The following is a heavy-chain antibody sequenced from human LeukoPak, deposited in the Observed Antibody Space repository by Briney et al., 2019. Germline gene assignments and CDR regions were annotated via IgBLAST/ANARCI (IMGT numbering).Heavy chain of an antibody. Sequence: PSETLSLTCTVSGGSISGYFWSWLRQPPGMGLEWIGYIFYSGSISYNPSLKSRVTMSLDTSKNQFSLKLSSVTPEDTAVYYCARDYYYGMDVWGQGTTVTVSS. CDR2: IFYSGSI. CDR1: GGSISGYF. V-gene: IGHV4-59*12. CDR3: ARDYYYGMDV. J-gene: IGHJ6*02.